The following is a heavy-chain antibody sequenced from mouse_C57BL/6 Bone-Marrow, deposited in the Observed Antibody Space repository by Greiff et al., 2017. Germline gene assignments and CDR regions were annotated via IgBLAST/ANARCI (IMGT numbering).Heavy chain of an antibody. CDR2: IYPGDGDT. CDR1: GYAFSSSW. V-gene: IGHV1-82*01. Sequence: QVQLQQSGPELVKPGASVKISCKASGYAFSSSWMNWVKQRPGKGLEWIGRIYPGDGDTNYNGKFKGKATLTADKSSSTAYMQLSSLTSEDSAVYFCARYGYLFDYGGQGTTRTVSS. CDR3: ARYGYLFDY. J-gene: IGHJ2*01. D-gene: IGHD2-2*01.